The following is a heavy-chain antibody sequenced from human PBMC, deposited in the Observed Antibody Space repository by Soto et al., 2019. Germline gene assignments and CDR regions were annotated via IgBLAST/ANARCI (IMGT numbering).Heavy chain of an antibody. J-gene: IGHJ6*03. V-gene: IGHV3-7*01. CDR1: GFTFSSYW. D-gene: IGHD3-3*01. CDR3: ARVARNYDFWSGYQRPYYYYYMDV. CDR2: IKQDGSEK. Sequence: GGSLRLSCAASGFTFSSYWMSWVRQAPGKGLEWVANIKQDGSEKYYVDSVKGRFTISRDNAKNSLYLQMNSLRAEDTAVYYCARVARNYDFWSGYQRPYYYYYMDVWGKGTTVTVSS.